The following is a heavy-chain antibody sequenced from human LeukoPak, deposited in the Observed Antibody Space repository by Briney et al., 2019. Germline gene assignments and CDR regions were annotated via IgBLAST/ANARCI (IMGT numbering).Heavy chain of an antibody. Sequence: SETLSLTCTVFGGSIRSSDDYWGWIRQPPGKGLEWIGSIHYGGITYYNPSLKSRVTISVDTSKNQFSLKLSSVTAADTAVYYCARERGSGAFDIWGQGTMVTVSS. J-gene: IGHJ3*02. V-gene: IGHV4-39*02. CDR3: ARERGSGAFDI. D-gene: IGHD3-10*01. CDR1: GGSIRSSDDY. CDR2: IHYGGIT.